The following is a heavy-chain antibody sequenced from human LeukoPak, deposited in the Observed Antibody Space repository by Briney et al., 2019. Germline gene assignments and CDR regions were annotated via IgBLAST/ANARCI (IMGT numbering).Heavy chain of an antibody. CDR1: GFTFGDYA. V-gene: IGHV3-49*03. D-gene: IGHD3-3*01. CDR2: IRSKAYGGTT. Sequence: GGSLRLSCTASGFTFGDYAMSWFRQAPGKGLEWVGFIRSKAYGGTTEYAASVKGRFTISRDDSKSIAYLQMNSLKTVDTAVYYCTRDKYDFWSGYYCYWGQGTLVTVSS. J-gene: IGHJ4*02. CDR3: TRDKYDFWSGYYCY.